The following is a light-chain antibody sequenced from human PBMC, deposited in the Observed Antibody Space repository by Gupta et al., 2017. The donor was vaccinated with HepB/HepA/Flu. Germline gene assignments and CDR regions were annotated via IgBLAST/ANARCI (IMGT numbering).Light chain of an antibody. CDR1: SSDVGGYNY. CDR2: DVS. Sequence: PGQSINISCTGTSSDVGGYNYVSWYQQHPGKAPKLMIYDVSNRPSGVSNRFSGSKSGNTASLTISGLQAEDEADYYCSSYTSSSIYVFGTGTKVTVL. V-gene: IGLV2-14*04. J-gene: IGLJ1*01. CDR3: SSYTSSSIYV.